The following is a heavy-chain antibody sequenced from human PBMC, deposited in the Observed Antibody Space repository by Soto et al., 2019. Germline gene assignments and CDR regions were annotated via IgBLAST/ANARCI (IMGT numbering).Heavy chain of an antibody. CDR2: VPGDGSRA. D-gene: IGHD1-26*01. J-gene: IGHJ6*02. CDR1: GFSFSSYF. Sequence: EVQLVESGGGSVQPGGSLRLSCAASGFSFSSYFIAWVRQAPGEGLVSVSHVPGDGSRASYADSVRGRFTISRDNAKNTLYMQMDSLRDEDTAFYYCARENWYSLDVWGQGTKVNVSS. V-gene: IGHV3-74*01. CDR3: ARENWYSLDV.